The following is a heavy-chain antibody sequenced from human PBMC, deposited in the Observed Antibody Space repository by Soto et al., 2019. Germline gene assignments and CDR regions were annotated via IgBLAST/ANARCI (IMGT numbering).Heavy chain of an antibody. CDR3: AREQRSATKTTYNWFDP. Sequence: PSETLSLTCAVYGGSFSGYYWSWIRQPPRKGLEWIGEINHSGSTNYNPSLKSRVTISVDTSKNQFSLKLSSVTAADTAVYYCAREQRSATKTTYNWFDPWGQGTLVTVSS. D-gene: IGHD1-26*01. CDR1: GGSFSGYY. J-gene: IGHJ5*02. CDR2: INHSGST. V-gene: IGHV4-34*01.